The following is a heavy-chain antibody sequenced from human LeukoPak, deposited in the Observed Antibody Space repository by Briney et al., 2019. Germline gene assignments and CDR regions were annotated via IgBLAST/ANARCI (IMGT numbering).Heavy chain of an antibody. CDR1: GGSISSSSYY. Sequence: PSETLSLTCTVSGGSISSSSYYWGWIRQPPGKRLEWIGNIYYLGRTYSNPSLKSRVTLSVDTSKNQFSLKLSSVTAADTAVYYCARLLFGEYCQSWGQGTLVTVSS. J-gene: IGHJ1*01. D-gene: IGHD2/OR15-2a*01. V-gene: IGHV4-39*07. CDR2: IYYLGRT. CDR3: ARLLFGEYCQS.